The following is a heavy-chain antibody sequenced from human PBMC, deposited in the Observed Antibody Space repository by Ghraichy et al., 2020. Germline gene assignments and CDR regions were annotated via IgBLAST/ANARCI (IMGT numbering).Heavy chain of an antibody. Sequence: SETLSLTCTVSGGSISSYYWSWIRQPPGKGLEWIGYIYYSGGTNYNPSLKSRVTISVDTSKNQFSLKLSSVTAADTAVYYCASSAAAGQPYYYYYGMDVWGQGTTVTVSS. CDR2: IYYSGGT. CDR3: ASSAAAGQPYYYYYGMDV. V-gene: IGHV4-59*01. D-gene: IGHD6-13*01. J-gene: IGHJ6*02. CDR1: GGSISSYY.